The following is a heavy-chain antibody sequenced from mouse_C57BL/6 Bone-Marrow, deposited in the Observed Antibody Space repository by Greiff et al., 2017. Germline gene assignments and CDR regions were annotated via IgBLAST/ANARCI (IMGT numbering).Heavy chain of an antibody. CDR1: GYTFTSYW. CDR2: IYPGSGST. V-gene: IGHV1-55*01. D-gene: IGHD1-1*01. J-gene: IGHJ2*01. Sequence: QVQLQQSGAELVKPGASVKMSCKASGYTFTSYWITWVKQRPGQGLEWIGDIYPGSGSTNYNEKFKSKATLTVDTSSSTAYMQLSSLTSEDSAVYYCARVTTVVATPPFGYWGQGTTLTGSS. CDR3: ARVTTVVATPPFGY.